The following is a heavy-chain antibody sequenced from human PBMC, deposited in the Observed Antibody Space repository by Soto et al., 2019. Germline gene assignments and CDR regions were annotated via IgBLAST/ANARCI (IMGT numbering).Heavy chain of an antibody. CDR2: SIPIFGTA. J-gene: IGHJ4*02. V-gene: IGHV1-69*06. D-gene: IGHD3-22*01. Sequence: SVKVSCKASGGTFSSYAISWVRQAPGQGLEWMGGSIPIFGTANYAHKLQGRVTITADKSTSTAYMELSSLRSEDTAVYYCARGEVYYDSSGYCNHPLDXWGQGTLVTVSX. CDR1: GGTFSSYA. CDR3: ARGEVYYDSSGYCNHPLDX.